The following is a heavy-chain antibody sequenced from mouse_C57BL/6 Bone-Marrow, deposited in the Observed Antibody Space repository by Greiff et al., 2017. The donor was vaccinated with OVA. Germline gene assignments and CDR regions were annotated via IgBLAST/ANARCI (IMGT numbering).Heavy chain of an antibody. V-gene: IGHV5-9-1*02. CDR3: TRAFTTVVATDWYFDV. CDR2: ISSGGDYI. J-gene: IGHJ1*03. D-gene: IGHD1-1*01. CDR1: GFTFSSYA. Sequence: DVQLVESGEGLVKPGGSLKLSCAASGFTFSSYAMSWVRQTPEKRLEWVAYISSGGDYIYYADTGKGRFTISRDNARNTLYLQMSSLKSEDTAMYYCTRAFTTVVATDWYFDVWGTGTTVTVSS.